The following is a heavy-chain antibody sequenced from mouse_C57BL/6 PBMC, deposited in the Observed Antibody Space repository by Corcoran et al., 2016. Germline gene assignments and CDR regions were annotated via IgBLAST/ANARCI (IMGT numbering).Heavy chain of an antibody. Sequence: EVQLLQSGGCLVQPGGSLKLSCAASGITFSRYLMSWVRRAPGKGLEWIGEINPDSSTINYAPSLKDKFINSRDNAKKTRYLQSSKVRYEDTALYYCARPNYYGYDPFAYWGQGTLVTVSA. CDR1: GITFSRYL. J-gene: IGHJ3*01. CDR3: ARPNYYGYDPFAY. V-gene: IGHV4-1*01. D-gene: IGHD2-2*01. CDR2: INPDSSTI.